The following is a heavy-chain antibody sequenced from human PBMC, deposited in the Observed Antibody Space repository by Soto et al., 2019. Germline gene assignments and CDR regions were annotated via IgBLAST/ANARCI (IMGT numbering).Heavy chain of an antibody. J-gene: IGHJ6*02. CDR2: IIPILGIA. Sequence: GASVKPSCKACGGSFSSYTISWVRQAPEQGLEWMGRIIPILGIANYAQKFQGRVTITADNSKNTLCLQMNSLRAEDTAVYYCAKGPAIVLVPAAMNYYYGMDVWGQGTTVTVSS. CDR1: GGSFSSYT. V-gene: IGHV1-69*02. CDR3: AKGPAIVLVPAAMNYYYGMDV. D-gene: IGHD2-2*01.